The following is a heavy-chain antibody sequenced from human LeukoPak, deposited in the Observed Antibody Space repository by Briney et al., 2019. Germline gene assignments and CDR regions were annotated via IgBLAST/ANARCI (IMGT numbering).Heavy chain of an antibody. J-gene: IGHJ6*03. CDR3: ARGGIPTGPYYYFYYMDV. Sequence: GSSLRPSCAASGFTFSRNVMHWVRQAPGKGLEWVALISCDGNNKFYADSVKGRFTISRDNSRNTLYLQMNSLRGEDAAVYSCARGGIPTGPYYYFYYMDVWGKGTAVTVSS. CDR2: ISCDGNNK. D-gene: IGHD3-10*01. CDR1: GFTFSRNV. V-gene: IGHV3-30*01.